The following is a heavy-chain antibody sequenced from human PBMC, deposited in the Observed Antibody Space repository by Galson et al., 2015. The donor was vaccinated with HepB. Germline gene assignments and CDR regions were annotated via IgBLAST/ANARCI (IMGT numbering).Heavy chain of an antibody. D-gene: IGHD3-22*01. Sequence: SVKVSCKASGYTLTSCGISWVRQAPGQGLEWMGWISPYNAYTDFAQRFQYRLTLTADTSTNTAYMELASLRSDDTAVYYCARDTYYYDGGAFYSKIDDAFDIWGQGTMVIVSS. CDR1: GYTLTSCG. V-gene: IGHV1-18*01. CDR2: ISPYNAYT. J-gene: IGHJ3*02. CDR3: ARDTYYYDGGAFYSKIDDAFDI.